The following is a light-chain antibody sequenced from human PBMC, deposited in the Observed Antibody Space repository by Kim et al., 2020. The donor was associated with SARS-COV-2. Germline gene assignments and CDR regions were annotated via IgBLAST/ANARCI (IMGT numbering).Light chain of an antibody. Sequence: ASLPFTSSQSLHHTNRKCCLDWYLQKPGKSPHLLIYFGSIRASGFPDRFSGSGSGTDFTLNINRVEPEDFGIYYCVQTLQTPYTFGQGTKLEI. CDR1: QSLHHTNRKCC. J-gene: IGKJ2*01. V-gene: IGKV2-28*01. CDR2: FGS. CDR3: VQTLQTPYT.